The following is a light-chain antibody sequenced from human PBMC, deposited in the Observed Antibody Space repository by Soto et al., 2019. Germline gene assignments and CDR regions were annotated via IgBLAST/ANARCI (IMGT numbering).Light chain of an antibody. CDR1: QSLTTRY. J-gene: IGKJ5*01. Sequence: EIVLTQSPGTLSLFPGERATLSCRASQSLTTRYLAWHQQKPGQAPRLLIYGAPSRATGIPDRFSGSGSGTDFTLTSSRLEPEDFAVYSCQQYGSSLTFGQGTRLEIK. V-gene: IGKV3-20*01. CDR3: QQYGSSLT. CDR2: GAP.